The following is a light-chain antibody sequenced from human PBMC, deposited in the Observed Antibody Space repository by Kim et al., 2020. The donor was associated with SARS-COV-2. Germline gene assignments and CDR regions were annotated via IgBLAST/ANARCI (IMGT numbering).Light chain of an antibody. CDR1: SSDVEGYNL. J-gene: IGLJ3*02. CDR3: CSYAGSSTQV. CDR2: EVS. V-gene: IGLV2-23*02. Sequence: GRAISIDCNVTSSDVEGYNLVSWCQQHQGKAPKLMIYEVSKWPSGVSNRFSGSKTGDTASLTISGLQAEDEANYFCCSYAGSSTQVFGGGTKLTVL.